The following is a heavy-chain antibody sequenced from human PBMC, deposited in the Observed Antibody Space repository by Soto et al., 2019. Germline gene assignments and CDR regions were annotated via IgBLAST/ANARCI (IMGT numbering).Heavy chain of an antibody. CDR3: ARARGRARTYYDFWSGYFMPDY. D-gene: IGHD3-3*01. Sequence: QVQLQESGPGLVKPSQTLSLTYTVSGGSISSGGYYWSWIRQHPGKGLEWIGYIYYSGSTYYNPSLKSRVTISVDTSKNQFSLKLSSVTAADTAVYYCARARGRARTYYDFWSGYFMPDYWGQGTLVTVSS. V-gene: IGHV4-31*03. CDR2: IYYSGST. CDR1: GGSISSGGYY. J-gene: IGHJ4*02.